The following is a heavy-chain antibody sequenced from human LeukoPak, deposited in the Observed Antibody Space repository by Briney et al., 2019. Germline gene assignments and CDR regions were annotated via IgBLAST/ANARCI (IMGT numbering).Heavy chain of an antibody. J-gene: IGHJ5*02. CDR1: GYTFTGYY. D-gene: IGHD2-2*02. CDR3: ARRYCSSTNCYTPGFDP. CDR2: INPSSGGT. Sequence: ASVKVSCKASGYTFTGYYIHWVRQAPGQGLEWMGWINPSSGGTNYAQKFQGRVTMTRDTSISTAYMELSSLRSDDTAVYYCARRYCSSTNCYTPGFDPWGQGPRSPSPQ. V-gene: IGHV1-2*02.